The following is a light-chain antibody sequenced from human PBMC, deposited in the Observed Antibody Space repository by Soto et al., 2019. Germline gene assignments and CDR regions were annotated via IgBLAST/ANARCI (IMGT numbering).Light chain of an antibody. CDR2: GDS. V-gene: IGLV1-40*01. J-gene: IGLJ3*02. CDR1: SSNIGAGYD. CDR3: QSYDSSLSGWV. Sequence: QSVLTQPPSVYGAPEQRVTISCNGSSSNIGAGYDVHWYQQLPGTAPKLLIYGDSNRPSGVPDRFSGSKSGTSASLAITGLRAEDEADYYCQSYDSSLSGWVFGGGTKLTVL.